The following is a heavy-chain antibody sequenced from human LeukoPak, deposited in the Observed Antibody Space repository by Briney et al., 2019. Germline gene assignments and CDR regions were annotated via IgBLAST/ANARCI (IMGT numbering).Heavy chain of an antibody. J-gene: IGHJ4*02. CDR2: ICYSGST. V-gene: IGHV4-59*01. Sequence: SETLSLTCTVSGGSISSYYWSWIRQPPGKGLEWIGYICYSGSTNYNPSLKSRVTISVDTSKNQFSLKLSSVTAADTAVYYCATDPSRRKTTFGGVIVPFDYWGQGTLVTVSS. CDR3: ATDPSRRKTTFGGVIVPFDY. D-gene: IGHD3-16*02. CDR1: GGSISSYY.